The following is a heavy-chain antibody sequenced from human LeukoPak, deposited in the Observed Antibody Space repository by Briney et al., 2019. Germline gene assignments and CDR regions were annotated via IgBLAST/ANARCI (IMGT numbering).Heavy chain of an antibody. CDR3: ARQAGWGSAFDI. D-gene: IGHD6-19*01. CDR2: IYYSGST. V-gene: IGHV4-61*08. CDR1: GDTINRDGYY. Sequence: YPSETLSLTCSVSGDTINRDGYYWNWIRQPPGKGLEWIGYIYYSGSTNYNPSLKSRVTISVDTSKNQFSLKLSSVTAADTAVYYCARQAGWGSAFDIWGQGTMVTVSS. J-gene: IGHJ3*02.